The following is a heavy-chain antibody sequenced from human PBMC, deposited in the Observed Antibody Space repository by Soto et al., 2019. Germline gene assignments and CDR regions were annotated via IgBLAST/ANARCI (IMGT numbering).Heavy chain of an antibody. CDR2: IYHSGST. V-gene: IGHV4-4*02. D-gene: IGHD3-22*01. CDR3: ASVGSDYDNSGYYLP. Sequence: SETLSLTCIVSGGSVSSSNCLRGFRHAPGKGLEWIGEIYHSGSTTYNPSLKSRATISVDKSENQFSLRLKSVTAADTAVYYCASVGSDYDNSGYYLPWGPGTLVTVSS. J-gene: IGHJ5*02. CDR1: GGSVSSSNC.